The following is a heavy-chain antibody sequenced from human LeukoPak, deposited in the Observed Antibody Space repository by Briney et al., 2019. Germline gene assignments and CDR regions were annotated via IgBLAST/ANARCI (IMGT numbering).Heavy chain of an antibody. CDR1: GGSISSYY. V-gene: IGHV4-59*01. CDR3: ARDGSGSYYVPFDY. J-gene: IGHJ4*02. D-gene: IGHD3-10*01. CDR2: IYYSGST. Sequence: WETLSLTCTVSGGSISSYYWSWIRQPPGKGLEWIGYIYYSGSTNYNPSLKSRVTISVDTSKNQFSLKLSSVTAADTAVYYCARDGSGSYYVPFDYWGQGTLVTVSS.